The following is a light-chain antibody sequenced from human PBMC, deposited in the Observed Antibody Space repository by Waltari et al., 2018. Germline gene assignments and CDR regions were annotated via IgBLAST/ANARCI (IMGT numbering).Light chain of an antibody. J-gene: IGKJ5*01. CDR2: CAS. Sequence: EIMMTQSPLSLSVTIGESASVYCMTSQSLLHSNVYNDLDWYAQRPGLAPRLLIFCASYRASGIPDRFSGSGSVTDFTLTISKVEAEDVAVYYCQQYVHSSATFGQGTKLEIK. V-gene: IGKV2-28*01. CDR3: QQYVHSSAT. CDR1: QSLLHSNVYND.